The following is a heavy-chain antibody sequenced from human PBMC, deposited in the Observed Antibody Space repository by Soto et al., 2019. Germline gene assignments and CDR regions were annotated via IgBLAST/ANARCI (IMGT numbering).Heavy chain of an antibody. CDR1: GLTFNRYW. D-gene: IGHD2-15*01. J-gene: IGHJ5*02. V-gene: IGHV3-74*01. CDR2: INTDGSNT. CDR3: AREFCSGGNCYTYYFDP. Sequence: GGSLRLSCAASGLTFNRYWMHWVRHAPGKGLVWVSHINTDGSNTNYADSVKGRFTISRDNAKSTLFLQMNSLRDEDTAVYYFAREFCSGGNCYTYYFDPWGQGSPVTVSS.